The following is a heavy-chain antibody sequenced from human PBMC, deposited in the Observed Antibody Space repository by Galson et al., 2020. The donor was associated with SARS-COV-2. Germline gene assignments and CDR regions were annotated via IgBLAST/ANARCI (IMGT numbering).Heavy chain of an antibody. J-gene: IGHJ4*02. CDR3: ARNCGTGTTGCDY. Sequence: LSLTCAISGDSVSSNIAVWNWIRQSPSRGLEWLGRTYYRSKWYNGYAESVRSRIIINPDTSKNQFSLQLNSVTPEDTAVYYCARNCGTGTTGCDYWGQGTLVTVSS. V-gene: IGHV6-1*01. CDR1: GDSVSSNIAV. D-gene: IGHD1-1*01. CDR2: TYYRSKWYN.